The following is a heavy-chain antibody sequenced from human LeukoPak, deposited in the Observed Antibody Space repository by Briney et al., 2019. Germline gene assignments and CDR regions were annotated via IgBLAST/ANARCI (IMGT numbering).Heavy chain of an antibody. Sequence: ASVKVSCKASGGTSSSYAISWVRQAPGQGLEWMGGIIPIFGTANYAQKFQGRVTITTDESTSTAYMELSSLRSEDTAVYYCARVADCSGGSCYSNYYYYMDIWGKGTTVTVSS. J-gene: IGHJ6*03. D-gene: IGHD2-15*01. V-gene: IGHV1-69*05. CDR2: IIPIFGTA. CDR3: ARVADCSGGSCYSNYYYYMDI. CDR1: GGTSSSYA.